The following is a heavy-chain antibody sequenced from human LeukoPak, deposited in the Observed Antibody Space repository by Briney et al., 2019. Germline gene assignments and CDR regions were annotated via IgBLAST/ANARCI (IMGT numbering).Heavy chain of an antibody. CDR3: ARAPLAYCGGDCSYYFDY. CDR1: GFTFSSYG. D-gene: IGHD2-21*01. CDR2: ISYDGSNK. Sequence: GGSLRLSCAASGFTFSSYGMHWVRQAPGKGLEWVAVISYDGSNKYYADSVKGRFTISRDNSKNTLYLQMNSLRAEDTAVYYCARAPLAYCGGDCSYYFDYWGQGTLVTVSS. V-gene: IGHV3-30*19. J-gene: IGHJ4*02.